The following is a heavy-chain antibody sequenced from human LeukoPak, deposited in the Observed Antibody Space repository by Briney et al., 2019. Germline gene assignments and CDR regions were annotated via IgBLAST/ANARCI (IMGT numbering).Heavy chain of an antibody. V-gene: IGHV3-23*01. CDR3: AKDLRIAVAGYWGYFDS. CDR2: LSGNGVAT. CDR1: GFTFSTYA. J-gene: IGHJ4*02. Sequence: GGSLRLSCAASGFTFSTYAMNWVRQAPGKGLEWVSALSGNGVATYYADSVRGRFTISRDNSKNTLYVQMNSLRAEDTAVYYCAKDLRIAVAGYWGYFDSWGQGSLVTVSS. D-gene: IGHD6-19*01.